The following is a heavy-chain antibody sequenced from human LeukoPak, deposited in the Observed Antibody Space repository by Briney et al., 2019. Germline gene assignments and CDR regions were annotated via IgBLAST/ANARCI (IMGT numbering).Heavy chain of an antibody. D-gene: IGHD6-13*01. CDR2: MNPNSGNT. CDR1: GYTFTSYD. CDR3: ARGSSSWYRSFYYYMDV. V-gene: IGHV1-8*03. J-gene: IGHJ6*03. Sequence: ASVKVSCKASGYTFTSYDINWVRQATGQGLEWMGWMNPNSGNTGYAQKFQGRVTITRNTSISTAYMELSSLGSEDTAVYYCARGSSSWYRSFYYYMDVWGKGTTVTVSS.